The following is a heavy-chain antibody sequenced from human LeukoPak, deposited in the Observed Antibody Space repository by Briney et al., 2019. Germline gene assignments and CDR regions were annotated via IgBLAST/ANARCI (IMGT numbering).Heavy chain of an antibody. J-gene: IGHJ5*02. D-gene: IGHD3-10*01. Sequence: APVKVSCKASGYTFTSYAMNWVRQAPGQGLEWMGGIIPMFGTANYAQKFQGRVTITADKSTSTAYMELSSLRSEDTAVYYCARAAPFYGSGSYAGSWFDPWGQGTLVTVSS. V-gene: IGHV1-69*06. CDR1: GYTFTSYA. CDR3: ARAAPFYGSGSYAGSWFDP. CDR2: IIPMFGTA.